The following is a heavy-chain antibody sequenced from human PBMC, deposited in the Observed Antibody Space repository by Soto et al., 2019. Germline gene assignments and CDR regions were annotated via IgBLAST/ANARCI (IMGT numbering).Heavy chain of an antibody. Sequence: QVHLVESGGGVAQPGTSLRLSCVASGFTFNSYAMHWVRQAPGKGLEWVSVVSKEGGEEYYTVSVKGRFTISRDNSKGTTYLQRNSLRPDDTALYYCARGGSGTIFGGLDVLGHGTTVTVS. CDR3: ARGGSGTIFGGLDV. V-gene: IGHV3-30*04. CDR2: VSKEGGEE. D-gene: IGHD1-1*01. J-gene: IGHJ6*02. CDR1: GFTFNSYA.